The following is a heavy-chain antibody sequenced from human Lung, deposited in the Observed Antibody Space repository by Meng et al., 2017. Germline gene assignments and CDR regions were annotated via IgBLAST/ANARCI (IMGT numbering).Heavy chain of an antibody. CDR1: GFTFSSYA. D-gene: IGHD3-22*01. V-gene: IGHV3-30*04. Sequence: GGSLRLSCAASGFTFSSYAMNWVRQAPGKGLEWVAVITSDGSNKYYADSVKGRFTISRDNNKNTLYLQINSRRAEDTAVYYCAGDSSLTTDAFDIWGQGTMVTVSS. J-gene: IGHJ3*02. CDR3: AGDSSLTTDAFDI. CDR2: ITSDGSNK.